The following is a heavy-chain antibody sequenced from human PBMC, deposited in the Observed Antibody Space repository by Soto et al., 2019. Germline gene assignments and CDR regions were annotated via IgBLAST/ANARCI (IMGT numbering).Heavy chain of an antibody. CDR3: ARFDGSGRYFDY. D-gene: IGHD2-15*01. CDR2: IYYSGST. Sequence: QVQLQESGPGLVKPSETLSLTCTVSGGSISSYYWSWIRQPPGKGLEWIGYIYYSGSTNYNPSLKSRVNISIDTSKNQFSLKLSSVTAVDTAVYYCARFDGSGRYFDYWGQGTLVTVSS. CDR1: GGSISSYY. J-gene: IGHJ4*02. V-gene: IGHV4-59*01.